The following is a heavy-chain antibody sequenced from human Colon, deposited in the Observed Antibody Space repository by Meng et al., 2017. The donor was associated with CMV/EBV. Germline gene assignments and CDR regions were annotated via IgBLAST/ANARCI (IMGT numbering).Heavy chain of an antibody. CDR1: NGSFSGSV. Sequence: HGQIQPWDAGLLKTSDPLSPLSVVFNGSFSGSVGTWIRQPPGKGLEWIGEIFRDGSTKYNPSLQSRVTMSVATSKNHFSLNLRSVTAADTAVYFCARATKPNCWEVLEYCGQGTLVTVSS. J-gene: IGHJ4*02. CDR2: IFRDGST. D-gene: IGHD2-2*01. CDR3: ARATKPNCWEVLEY. V-gene: IGHV4-34*12.